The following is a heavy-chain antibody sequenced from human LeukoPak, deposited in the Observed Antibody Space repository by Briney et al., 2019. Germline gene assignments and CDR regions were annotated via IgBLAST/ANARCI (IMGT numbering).Heavy chain of an antibody. D-gene: IGHD3-22*01. Sequence: GGSLRLSCAVSGFTFSTYAMSWVRQAPGTGLEWVSVISGSGGSTYYTDSVKGRFTISRDNSESTLYLQMNSLRAEDTAVYYCAKEGGLFDSSGYSESWGQGTLVTVSS. CDR2: ISGSGGST. V-gene: IGHV3-23*01. J-gene: IGHJ5*02. CDR3: AKEGGLFDSSGYSES. CDR1: GFTFSTYA.